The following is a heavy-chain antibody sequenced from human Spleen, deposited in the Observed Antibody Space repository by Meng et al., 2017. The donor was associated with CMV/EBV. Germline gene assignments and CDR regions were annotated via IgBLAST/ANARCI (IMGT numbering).Heavy chain of an antibody. J-gene: IGHJ4*02. Sequence: GGSLRLSCAASGFTFSSYAMHWVRQAPGKGLEWVSSLNFGGGGTDYADSVKGRFTISRDNAKNSLYLQLNSLRPEDTAVYFCARDLTYYDFWSGLTNILDYWGQGTLVTVSS. CDR3: ARDLTYYDFWSGLTNILDY. CDR2: LNFGGGGT. V-gene: IGHV3-21*01. D-gene: IGHD3-3*01. CDR1: GFTFSSYA.